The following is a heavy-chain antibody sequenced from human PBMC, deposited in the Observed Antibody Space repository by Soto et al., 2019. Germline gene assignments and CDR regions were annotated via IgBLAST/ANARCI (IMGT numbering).Heavy chain of an antibody. CDR1: GGSISSGDYY. D-gene: IGHD3-22*01. CDR3: ARVRIYDSSGYYYVEDAFDI. V-gene: IGHV4-30-4*01. CDR2: IYYSGST. Sequence: SETLSLTCTVSGGSISSGDYYWSWIRQPPGKGLEWIGYIYYSGSTYYNPSLKSRVTISVDTSKNQFSLKLSSVTAADTAVYYCARVRIYDSSGYYYVEDAFDIWGQGTMVTVS. J-gene: IGHJ3*02.